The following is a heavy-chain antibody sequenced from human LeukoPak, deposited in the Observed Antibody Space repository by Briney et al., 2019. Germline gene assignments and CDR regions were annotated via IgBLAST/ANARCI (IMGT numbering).Heavy chain of an antibody. CDR1: GFTFSSYS. D-gene: IGHD2-15*01. V-gene: IGHV3-48*01. CDR3: ARVGGYCSGGSCCTLLYYYYMDV. Sequence: GGSLRLSCAASGFTFSSYSMNWVRQAPGKGLEWVSYISSSSSTIYYADSVKGRFTISRDNAKNSLYLQMNSLRAEDTAVYYCARVGGYCSGGSCCTLLYYYYMDVWGKGTTVTVSS. CDR2: ISSSSSTI. J-gene: IGHJ6*03.